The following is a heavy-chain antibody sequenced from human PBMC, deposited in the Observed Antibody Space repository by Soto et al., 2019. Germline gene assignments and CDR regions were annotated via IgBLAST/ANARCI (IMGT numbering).Heavy chain of an antibody. CDR2: ISYDGNNK. J-gene: IGHJ4*02. CDR1: GFTFSSYG. V-gene: IGHV3-30*18. Sequence: GSLRLSCAASGFTFSSYGMHWVRQAPGKGLEWVAVISYDGNNKYYVDSVKGRITISRDNSKNTLYLQMNSLRAEDTAVYYCAKDTYYHDSSGYYIFEYWGQGTLVTVSS. CDR3: AKDTYYHDSSGYYIFEY. D-gene: IGHD3-22*01.